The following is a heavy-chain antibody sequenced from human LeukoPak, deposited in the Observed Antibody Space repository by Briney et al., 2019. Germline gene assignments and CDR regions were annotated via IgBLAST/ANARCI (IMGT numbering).Heavy chain of an antibody. J-gene: IGHJ3*01. Sequence: SETLSLTCTVSGASISSSYWSWLRQPPRKRLEWIGYIYYNGNTNSNPSLKSRVTISVDRSKNQFSLKLSSVTAADTAVYYCVRGNYDDRGYSNASDLWGQGAMVTVSS. CDR2: IYYNGNT. CDR1: GASISSSY. D-gene: IGHD3-22*01. CDR3: VRGNYDDRGYSNASDL. V-gene: IGHV4-59*01.